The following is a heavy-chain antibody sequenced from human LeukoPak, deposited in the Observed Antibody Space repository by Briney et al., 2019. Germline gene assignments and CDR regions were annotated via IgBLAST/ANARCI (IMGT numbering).Heavy chain of an antibody. CDR1: GASINNYY. CDR3: ARHTLNWFDP. J-gene: IGHJ5*02. Sequence: PSETLSLTCTVSGASINNYYWSWIRQPPGKGLEWIAYISYSGSTNYNPSLKSRVTISVDTSKNQFSLKLSSVTAADTAVYYCARHTLNWFDPWGQGTLVTVSS. CDR2: ISYSGST. V-gene: IGHV4-59*01.